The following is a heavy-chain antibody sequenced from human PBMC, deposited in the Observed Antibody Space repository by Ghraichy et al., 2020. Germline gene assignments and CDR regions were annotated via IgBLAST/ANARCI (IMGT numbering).Heavy chain of an antibody. CDR2: INPSGST. Sequence: SQTLSLTCVVYGGSFSGYYWSWIRQPPGKGLEWLGEINPSGSTIYNPSLESRFTISLDMSKSHFYLKLTSVTAADTAVYYCARELKYCSDGNCFGGVFDYWGQGNLVTVSS. D-gene: IGHD2-15*01. J-gene: IGHJ4*02. CDR1: GGSFSGYY. CDR3: ARELKYCSDGNCFGGVFDY. V-gene: IGHV4-34*01.